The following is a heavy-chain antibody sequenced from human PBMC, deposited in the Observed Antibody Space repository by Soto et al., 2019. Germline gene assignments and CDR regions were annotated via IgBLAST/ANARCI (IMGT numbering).Heavy chain of an antibody. Sequence: ASVKVSCKASGYSFTSFGISWVRQAPGQGLEWMGWISPNSGATRYAQNLQGRVTMTTETSTTTAYLELRSLTSDDTALYYCGRAMWTNYGPQNFFDFWGLGALVTVSS. D-gene: IGHD4-17*01. J-gene: IGHJ4*02. CDR1: GYSFTSFG. CDR2: ISPNSGAT. CDR3: GRAMWTNYGPQNFFDF. V-gene: IGHV1-18*01.